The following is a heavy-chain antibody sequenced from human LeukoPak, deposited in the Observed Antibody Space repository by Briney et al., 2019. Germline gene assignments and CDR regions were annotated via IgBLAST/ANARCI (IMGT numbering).Heavy chain of an antibody. Sequence: ASVKVSCKASGYTFTNYSIHWVRQAPGQRLEWMGWINAGNGNTKYSQEFQARVTITRDTSASTAYMELSSLRSEDMAVYYCARVDTAMGPDYWGQGTLVTVSS. CDR2: INAGNGNT. CDR3: ARVDTAMGPDY. J-gene: IGHJ4*02. D-gene: IGHD5-18*01. CDR1: GYTFTNYS. V-gene: IGHV1-3*03.